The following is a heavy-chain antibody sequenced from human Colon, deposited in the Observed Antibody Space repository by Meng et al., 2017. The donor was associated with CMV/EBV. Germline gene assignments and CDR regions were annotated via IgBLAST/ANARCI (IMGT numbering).Heavy chain of an antibody. Sequence: ASVKVSCKASGYTFTGYYMHWVRQAPGQGLEWMGWINPNSGGTNYAQKFQGRVTMTRDTSISTAYMELSRLRSDDTAVYYCAREPRGDFWSGYPNWFDPWGQGTLVTVSS. D-gene: IGHD3-3*01. CDR3: AREPRGDFWSGYPNWFDP. J-gene: IGHJ5*02. CDR2: INPNSGGT. CDR1: GYTFTGYY. V-gene: IGHV1-2*02.